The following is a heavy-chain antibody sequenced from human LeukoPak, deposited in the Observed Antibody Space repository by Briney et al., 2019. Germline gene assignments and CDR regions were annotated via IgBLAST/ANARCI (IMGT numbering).Heavy chain of an antibody. CDR1: GDTSRIHS. Sequence: GGSLRLSCAAPGDTSRIHSMHWGREAPGTGLLWVSGISRDGTSTNYADAVKGRFTISRDNAKNTLYLQMNSLRVEDTAVYSCARGWYGPDSCGQGTLVTVSS. CDR3: ARGWYGPDS. J-gene: IGHJ5*01. CDR2: ISRDGTST. D-gene: IGHD2-15*01. V-gene: IGHV3-74*01.